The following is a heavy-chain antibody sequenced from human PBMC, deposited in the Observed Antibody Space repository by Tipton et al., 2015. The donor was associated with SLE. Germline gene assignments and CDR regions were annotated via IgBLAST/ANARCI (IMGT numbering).Heavy chain of an antibody. J-gene: IGHJ4*02. V-gene: IGHV3-33*01. CDR3: ARGTGYIPDY. CDR2: IWYDGSNK. D-gene: IGHD6-13*01. Sequence: SLRLSCAASGFTFSSYGMHWVRQAPGKGLERVAVIWYDGSNKYYADSVKGRFTISRDNSKNTLYLQMNSLRAEDTAVYYCARGTGYIPDYWGQGTLVTVSS. CDR1: GFTFSSYG.